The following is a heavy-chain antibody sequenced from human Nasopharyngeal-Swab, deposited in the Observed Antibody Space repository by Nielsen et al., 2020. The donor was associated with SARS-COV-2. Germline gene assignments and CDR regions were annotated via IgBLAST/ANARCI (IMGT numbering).Heavy chain of an antibody. CDR3: ASNYGDYAESRARFDY. CDR2: INHSGST. J-gene: IGHJ4*02. Sequence: WIRQPPGKGLEWIGEINHSGSTNYNPSLKSRVTISVDTSKNQFSLKLSPVTAADTAVYYCASNYGDYAESRARFDYWGQGTLVTVSS. V-gene: IGHV4-34*01. D-gene: IGHD4-17*01.